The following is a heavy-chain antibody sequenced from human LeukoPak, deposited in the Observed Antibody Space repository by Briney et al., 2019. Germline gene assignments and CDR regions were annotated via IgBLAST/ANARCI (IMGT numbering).Heavy chain of an antibody. D-gene: IGHD3-10*02. Sequence: GGSLRLSCAASRFTFSVHWMHWVRQAPGKGLEWVSRINPDESDKAYADSVKGRFTISRDNAKNTLYLQMNSLRAEDTAVYYCARDRVATIFTYHPMFDSWGPGTLVTVPS. CDR3: ARDRVATIFTYHPMFDS. CDR1: RFTFSVHW. V-gene: IGHV3-74*01. CDR2: INPDESDK. J-gene: IGHJ5*01.